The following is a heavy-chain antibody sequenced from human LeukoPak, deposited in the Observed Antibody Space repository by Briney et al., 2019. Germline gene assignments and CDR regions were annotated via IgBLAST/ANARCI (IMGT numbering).Heavy chain of an antibody. CDR3: ARAGSSSPPLYYGMDV. Sequence: GGSLRLSCAASGFTVSSNYMSWVRQAPGKGLEWVSVIYSGGSTYYADSVKGRFTISRDNSKNTLYLQMNSLRAEDTAVYYCARAGSSSPPLYYGMDVWGQGTTVTVSS. CDR1: GFTVSSNY. J-gene: IGHJ6*02. V-gene: IGHV3-66*01. D-gene: IGHD6-13*01. CDR2: IYSGGST.